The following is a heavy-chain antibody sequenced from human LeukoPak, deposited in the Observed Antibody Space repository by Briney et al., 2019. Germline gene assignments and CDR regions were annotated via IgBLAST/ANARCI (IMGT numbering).Heavy chain of an antibody. Sequence: PGRSLRLSCAASGFTFSSYGMHWVRQAPGKGLEWVTLILSDGSNEQYADSVRGRFTISRDNSKNTLYLQMNSLRAEDTAVYYCARASPGMDVWGQGITVTVSS. V-gene: IGHV3-30*03. CDR1: GFTFSSYG. J-gene: IGHJ6*02. CDR2: ILSDGSNE. CDR3: ARASPGMDV.